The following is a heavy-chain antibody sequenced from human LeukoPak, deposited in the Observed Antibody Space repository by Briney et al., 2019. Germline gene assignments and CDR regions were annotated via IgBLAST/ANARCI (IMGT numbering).Heavy chain of an antibody. Sequence: SETLSLTCAVYGGSFSGYYWSWIRQPPGKGLEWIGEINHSGSTNYNPSLMSRVTISVDTSKNQFSLKLSSVTAADTAVYYCARSRHGASSGWYDGFDPWGQGTLVTVSS. CDR1: GGSFSGYY. CDR2: INHSGST. D-gene: IGHD6-19*01. CDR3: ARSRHGASSGWYDGFDP. V-gene: IGHV4-34*01. J-gene: IGHJ5*02.